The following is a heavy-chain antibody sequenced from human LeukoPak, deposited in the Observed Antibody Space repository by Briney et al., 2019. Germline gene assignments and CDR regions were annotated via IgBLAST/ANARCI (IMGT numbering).Heavy chain of an antibody. CDR1: GVSFSGYY. D-gene: IGHD6-19*01. CDR2: INHSGST. CDR3: ATGLGYSSGWTYFDY. J-gene: IGHJ4*02. V-gene: IGHV4-34*01. Sequence: SETLSLTGAVYGVSFSGYYWSWVRQPPGKGVEWIGEINHSGSTNYNPSLKTRVPISVHTSTNHFSLKLSSVPAADTAVYYCATGLGYSSGWTYFDYWCQGTLVTVSS.